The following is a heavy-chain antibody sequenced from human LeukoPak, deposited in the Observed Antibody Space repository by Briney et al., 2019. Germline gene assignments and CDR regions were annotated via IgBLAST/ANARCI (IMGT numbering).Heavy chain of an antibody. CDR2: IYTSGST. CDR1: GGSISSYY. D-gene: IGHD6-19*01. J-gene: IGHJ4*02. CDR3: AGSAKGTWLIY. Sequence: SETLSLTCTVSGGSISSYYWSWIRQPAGKGLEWIGRIYTSGSTNYNASLKSRVTMSLDTSKNQFSLKLSYVTAADTAVYYCAGSAKGTWLIYWGQGTLVTVSS. V-gene: IGHV4-4*07.